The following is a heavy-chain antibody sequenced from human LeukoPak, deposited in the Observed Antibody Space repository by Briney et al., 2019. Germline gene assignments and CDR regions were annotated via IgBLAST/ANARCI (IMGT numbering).Heavy chain of an antibody. Sequence: ASVKVSCQASGYTFTSYDINWVRQATGQGLEWMGWMNPNSGNTGYAQKFQGRVTMTRNTSISTAYMELSSLRSEDTAVYYCARHKWFGELSDFDYWGQGTLVTVSS. CDR2: MNPNSGNT. D-gene: IGHD3-10*01. V-gene: IGHV1-8*01. CDR3: ARHKWFGELSDFDY. J-gene: IGHJ4*02. CDR1: GYTFTSYD.